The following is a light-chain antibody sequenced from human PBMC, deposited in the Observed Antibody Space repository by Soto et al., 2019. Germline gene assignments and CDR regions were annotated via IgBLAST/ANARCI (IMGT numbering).Light chain of an antibody. CDR1: SSDIGYYNY. Sequence: QSALTQPASVSGSPGQSITISCTGTSSDIGYYNYVSWYQQYPGKAPALLIYEDDKRPSGVSNRFSGSKSDSTASLTISGLQAEDEADYYCCLYLGGTSVFGGGTQLTVL. CDR2: EDD. J-gene: IGLJ7*01. CDR3: CLYLGGTSV. V-gene: IGLV2-14*01.